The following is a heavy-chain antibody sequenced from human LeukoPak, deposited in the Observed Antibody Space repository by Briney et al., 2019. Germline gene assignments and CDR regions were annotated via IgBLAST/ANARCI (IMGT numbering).Heavy chain of an antibody. CDR1: GFTFSIYA. J-gene: IGHJ4*02. D-gene: IGHD1-26*01. V-gene: IGHV3-23*01. CDR2: IGGSGDIT. Sequence: GGSLRLSCAASGFTFSIYAMTWVRLAPGKGLEWVSAIGGSGDITYYADSVKGRFTISRDNSKSTLYLQMSSLRAEDTALYYCAKDCGISPGGYFDYWGQGTLVTVSS. CDR3: AKDCGISPGGYFDY.